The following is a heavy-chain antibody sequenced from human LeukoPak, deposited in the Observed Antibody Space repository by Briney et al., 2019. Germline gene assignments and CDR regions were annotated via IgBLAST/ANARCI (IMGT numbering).Heavy chain of an antibody. J-gene: IGHJ4*02. V-gene: IGHV3-30-3*01. CDR1: GFTFSSYA. Sequence: GRSLRLSGAASGFTFSSYAMHWIRQAPGKGLEWVAVISYDGSNKYYADSVKGRFTISRDNSKNTLYLQMNSLRAEDTAVYYCARDGAIQLWPNFDYWGQGTLVTVSS. CDR2: ISYDGSNK. D-gene: IGHD5-18*01. CDR3: ARDGAIQLWPNFDY.